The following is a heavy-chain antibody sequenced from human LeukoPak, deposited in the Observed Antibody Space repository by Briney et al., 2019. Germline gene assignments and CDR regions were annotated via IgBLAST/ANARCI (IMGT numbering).Heavy chain of an antibody. CDR1: GYTFTGYY. V-gene: IGHV1-2*02. CDR2: INPNSGGT. D-gene: IGHD4/OR15-4a*01. J-gene: IGHJ6*03. Sequence: GASVKVSCKASGYTFTGYYMHWVRQAPGQGLEWMGWINPNSGGTNYAQKFQGRVTMTRDTSISTAYMELSRLRSDDTAVYYCAGASNNYYYYYMDVWGKGTTVTVSS. CDR3: AGASNNYYYYYMDV.